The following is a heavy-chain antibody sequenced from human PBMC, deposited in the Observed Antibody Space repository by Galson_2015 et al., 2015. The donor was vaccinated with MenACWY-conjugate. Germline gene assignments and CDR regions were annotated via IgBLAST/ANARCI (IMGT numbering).Heavy chain of an antibody. V-gene: IGHV3-7*03. CDR1: GFTFGCLW. Sequence: SRRRCCAASGFTFGCLWMSWVRQAPGKGLVWVARIMQDGSEKYYVASVRGRFTVSRDNAENSLSLQMHSLRADDTAVYYCVADVRFGGQGTLVTVSS. CDR3: VADVRF. CDR2: IMQDGSEK. D-gene: IGHD6-19*01. J-gene: IGHJ4*02.